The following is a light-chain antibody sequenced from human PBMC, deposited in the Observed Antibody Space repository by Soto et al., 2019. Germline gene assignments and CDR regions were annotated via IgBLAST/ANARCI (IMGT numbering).Light chain of an antibody. CDR2: DVS. V-gene: IGLV2-14*01. Sequence: QSALTQPASVSGSPGQSITISCTGTNSDVGGYNFVSWYQQHPGKAPKLMIYDVSNRPSGVSNRFSGSKSGNTASLNISGLQAEDEADYYCSSYTSSSIPYVFGIWTKVTVL. CDR3: SSYTSSSIPYV. J-gene: IGLJ1*01. CDR1: NSDVGGYNF.